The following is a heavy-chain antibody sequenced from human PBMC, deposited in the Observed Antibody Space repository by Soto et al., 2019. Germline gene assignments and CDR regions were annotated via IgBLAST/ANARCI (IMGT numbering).Heavy chain of an antibody. J-gene: IGHJ5*02. Sequence: SETLSLTCTVSGGSISSYYWSWIRQPPGKGLEWIGYIYYSGSTNYNPFLKSRVTISVDTSKNQFSLKLSSVTAADTAVYYCARHPTLSSLDPWGQGTLVTVSS. CDR1: GGSISSYY. CDR2: IYYSGST. D-gene: IGHD6-19*01. CDR3: ARHPTLSSLDP. V-gene: IGHV4-59*08.